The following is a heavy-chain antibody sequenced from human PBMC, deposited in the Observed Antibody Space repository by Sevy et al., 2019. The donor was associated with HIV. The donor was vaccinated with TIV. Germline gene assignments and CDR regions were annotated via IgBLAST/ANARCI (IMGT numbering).Heavy chain of an antibody. CDR1: GFTFSSYG. D-gene: IGHD3-22*01. V-gene: IGHV3-30*18. J-gene: IGHJ4*02. Sequence: GGSLRLSCAASGFTFSSYGMHWVRQAPGKGLEWVAVISYDGSNKYYADSVKGRFTISRDNSKNTLYLQMNSLRAEDTAVYYCAKDQATYYYDSSGYYPGDYWGQGTLVTVSS. CDR3: AKDQATYYYDSSGYYPGDY. CDR2: ISYDGSNK.